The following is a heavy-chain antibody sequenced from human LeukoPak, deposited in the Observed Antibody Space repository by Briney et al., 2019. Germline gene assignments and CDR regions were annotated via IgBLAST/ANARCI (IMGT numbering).Heavy chain of an antibody. CDR1: GVSISDYH. D-gene: IGHD1-26*01. CDR2: FSYSGST. J-gene: IGHJ4*02. V-gene: IGHV4-59*01. Sequence: SQTLSLTCSVSGVSISDYHWIWIRQPPAKGLEWMGYFSYSGSTRYNPSLKSRVTMSVDTSKNQFSLRLISVAAADTAVYYCARMYSGTSYYFDFWGQGTLVTVSS. CDR3: ARMYSGTSYYFDF.